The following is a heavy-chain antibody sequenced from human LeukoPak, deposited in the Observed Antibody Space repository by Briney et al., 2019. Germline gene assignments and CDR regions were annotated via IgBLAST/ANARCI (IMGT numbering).Heavy chain of an antibody. CDR2: IYYSGST. J-gene: IGHJ4*02. V-gene: IGHV4-61*01. CDR1: GASVSSGSYY. Sequence: SGTLSLTCTVSGASVSSGSYYWSWIRQPPGKGLEWIGYIYYSGSTNYNPSLKSRVTISVDTSKNQFSLKLSSVTAADTAVYYCARGSRGYSYGWGQGTLVTVSS. D-gene: IGHD5-18*01. CDR3: ARGSRGYSYG.